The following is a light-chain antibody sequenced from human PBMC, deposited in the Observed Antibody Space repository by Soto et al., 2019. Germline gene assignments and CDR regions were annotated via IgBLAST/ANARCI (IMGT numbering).Light chain of an antibody. CDR2: VAS. J-gene: IGKJ4*01. CDR3: QQSASTPLT. CDR1: QSVGTY. V-gene: IGKV1-39*01. Sequence: DLQMTQSPSSLSASVGDRVTITCRASQSVGTYVSWYQQKEGKAPKLLINVASTLQSGVASTFSGSGSGTDFTLAISSLQPEDFATYYCQQSASTPLTFGGGTRVEIK.